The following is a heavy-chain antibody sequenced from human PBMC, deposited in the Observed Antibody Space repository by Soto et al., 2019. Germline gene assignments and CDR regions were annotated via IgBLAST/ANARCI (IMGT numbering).Heavy chain of an antibody. CDR2: IIPIFGTA. D-gene: IGHD3-16*01. CDR3: ASSRLGGTGYYYGMDV. V-gene: IGHV1-69*12. CDR1: GGTFSSYA. Sequence: QVQLVQSGAEVKKPGSSVKVSCKASGGTFSSYAISWVRQAPGQGLEWMGGIIPIFGTADYAQKFQGRVTITADESTSTAYMELSRLRSEDTAVYYCASSRLGGTGYYYGMDVWRQGTTVTVSS. J-gene: IGHJ6*02.